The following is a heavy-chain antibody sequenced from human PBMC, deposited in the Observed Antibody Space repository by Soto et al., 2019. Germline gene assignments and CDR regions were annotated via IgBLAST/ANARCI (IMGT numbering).Heavy chain of an antibody. CDR1: GGSISSYY. CDR3: ARESKTYYYGSGSYYNANWFDP. D-gene: IGHD3-10*01. Sequence: QVQLQESGPGLVKPSETLSLTCTVSGGSISSYYWSWIRQPPGKGLEWIGYIYYSGSTNYNPSLKSRVTIPVDTSKNQFSLKLSSVTAADTAVYYCARESKTYYYGSGSYYNANWFDPWGQGTLVTVSS. V-gene: IGHV4-59*01. CDR2: IYYSGST. J-gene: IGHJ5*02.